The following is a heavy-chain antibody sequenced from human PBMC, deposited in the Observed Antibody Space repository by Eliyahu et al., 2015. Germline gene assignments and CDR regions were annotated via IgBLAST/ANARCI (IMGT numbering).Heavy chain of an antibody. V-gene: IGHV4-34*01. D-gene: IGHD5-24*01. J-gene: IGHJ4*02. Sequence: QVQLQQWGAGLLKPSETLSLXCAXYGGSFSGYYWXWIRQPPGKGLEWIGEINHSGSTNYNPSLKSRVTISVDTSKNQFSLKLSSVTAADTAVYYCARTEATTHFDYWGQGTLVTVSS. CDR1: GGSFSGYY. CDR2: INHSGST. CDR3: ARTEATTHFDY.